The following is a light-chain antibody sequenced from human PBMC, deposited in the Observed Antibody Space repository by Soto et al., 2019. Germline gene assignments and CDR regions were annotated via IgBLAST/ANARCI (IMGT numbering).Light chain of an antibody. CDR2: ATS. CDR3: QQTYSLPVT. CDR1: QTINNR. V-gene: IGKV1-39*01. Sequence: DIQMTQSPSSLSASVGDRVTITCRASQTINNRLSWYQRKPGKAPYLLIYATSSLQSGVPSRFSGSGSGTDFTLTITSLQPEDFATYYCQQTYSLPVTCGPGTKVDVK. J-gene: IGKJ3*01.